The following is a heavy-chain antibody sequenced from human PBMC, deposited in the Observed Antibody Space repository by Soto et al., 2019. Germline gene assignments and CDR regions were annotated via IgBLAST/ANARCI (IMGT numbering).Heavy chain of an antibody. V-gene: IGHV3-21*01. J-gene: IGHJ4*02. CDR3: ANEPHY. CDR2: ISSSGNYI. Sequence: GGSLRLSCAASGFTFSSYSMNWVRQAPGKGLEWVSSISSSGNYIYYADSVRGRFTISRDNAKSSLYLQMYSLRAEDTAVYYCANEPHYWGQGTLVTVSS. CDR1: GFTFSSYS.